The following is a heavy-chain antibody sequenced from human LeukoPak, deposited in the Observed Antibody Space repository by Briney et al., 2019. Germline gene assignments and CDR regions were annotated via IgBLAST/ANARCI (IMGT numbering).Heavy chain of an antibody. CDR2: IIPVFGTA. V-gene: IGHV1-69*05. D-gene: IGHD3-22*01. Sequence: SVKASCKASGGTFSSYAINWVRQAPGQGLEWMGRIIPVFGTANYAQKFQGRVTITTDESTSTAYMELSSLRSEDTAVYYCARDGGYYYDSSGRTLDYWGQGTLVTVSS. J-gene: IGHJ4*02. CDR3: ARDGGYYYDSSGRTLDY. CDR1: GGTFSSYA.